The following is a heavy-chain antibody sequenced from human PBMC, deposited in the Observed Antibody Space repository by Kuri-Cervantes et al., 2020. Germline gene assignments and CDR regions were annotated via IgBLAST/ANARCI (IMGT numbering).Heavy chain of an antibody. Sequence: GESLKISCAASGFMFSTYGMHWVRQAPGKGLEWVAVISYDGSNKYYADSVKGRFTISRDNSKNTLYLQMNSLRAEDTAVYYCARAADDDYGDGALGDIWGQGTMVTVSS. CDR3: ARAADDDYGDGALGDI. CDR2: ISYDGSNK. CDR1: GFMFSTYG. J-gene: IGHJ3*02. V-gene: IGHV3-30*19. D-gene: IGHD4-17*01.